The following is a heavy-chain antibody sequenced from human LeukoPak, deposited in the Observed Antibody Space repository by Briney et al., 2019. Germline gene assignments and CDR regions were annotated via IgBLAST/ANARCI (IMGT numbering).Heavy chain of an antibody. Sequence: SETLSLTCTVSGGSISSRSYYWGWIRQPPGKGLEWIGNIYNSGSTYYNPSLKSLFTISLDTSKNQFSLKVSSVTAADTAVYYCARDSAAAAGYNGAFDIWGQGTMVTVSS. D-gene: IGHD6-13*01. CDR3: ARDSAAAAGYNGAFDI. CDR1: GGSISSRSYY. CDR2: IYNSGST. V-gene: IGHV4-39*07. J-gene: IGHJ3*02.